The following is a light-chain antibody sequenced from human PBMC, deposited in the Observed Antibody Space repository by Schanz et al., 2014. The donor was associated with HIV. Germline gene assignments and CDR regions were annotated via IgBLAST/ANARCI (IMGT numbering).Light chain of an antibody. CDR1: QSISEW. CDR3: QQCNSNPLT. J-gene: IGKJ4*01. V-gene: IGKV1-5*03. CDR2: EAS. Sequence: DIQMTQSPSTLSASVGDRITITCRASQSISEWLAWYQQKPGQAPNLLISEASTLESGVPSRFSGTGSGTEFTLTINTLQPDDFATYYCQQCNSNPLTFGGGTKVEI.